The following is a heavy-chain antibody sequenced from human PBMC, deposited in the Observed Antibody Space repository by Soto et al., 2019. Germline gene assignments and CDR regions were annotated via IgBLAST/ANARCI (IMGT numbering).Heavy chain of an antibody. D-gene: IGHD1-7*01. J-gene: IGHJ6*02. V-gene: IGHV1-69*13. Sequence: GASVKVSCKASGGTFSSYAISWVRQAPGQGLEWMGGIIPIFGTANYAQKFQGRVTITADESTSTAYMELSSLRSEDTAVYYCVAGTTYGMDVWGQGTTVTVSS. CDR3: VAGTTYGMDV. CDR1: GGTFSSYA. CDR2: IIPIFGTA.